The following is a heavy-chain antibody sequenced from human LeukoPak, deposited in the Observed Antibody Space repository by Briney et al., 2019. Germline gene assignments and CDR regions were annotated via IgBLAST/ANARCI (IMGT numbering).Heavy chain of an antibody. D-gene: IGHD6-13*01. J-gene: IGHJ6*02. CDR3: ARDRRSAAGPGDGMDV. CDR2: INPNSGST. CDR1: GYTFTGYY. V-gene: IGHV1-2*02. Sequence: GASVKVSCKASGYTFTGYYMHWVRQAPGQGLEWMGWINPNSGSTNYAQKFQGRVTMTRDTSISTAYMELSRLRSDDTAVYYCARDRRSAAGPGDGMDVWGQGTTVTVSS.